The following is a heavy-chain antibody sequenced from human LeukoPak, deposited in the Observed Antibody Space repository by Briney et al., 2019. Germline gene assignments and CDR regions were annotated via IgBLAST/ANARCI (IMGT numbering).Heavy chain of an antibody. CDR2: ISSSGDNT. CDR1: GFTSNNYA. J-gene: IGHJ3*02. V-gene: IGHV3-23*01. D-gene: IGHD3-3*01. CDR3: AKVEWPDAFSI. Sequence: GGSLRLSCVTSGFTSNNYAMNWVCQAPGKGLEWVSLISSSGDNTYYADSVEGRFTISRDNSKNTLYLQMNSLRAEDTAIYYCAKVEWPDAFSIWGQGTMVTVSS.